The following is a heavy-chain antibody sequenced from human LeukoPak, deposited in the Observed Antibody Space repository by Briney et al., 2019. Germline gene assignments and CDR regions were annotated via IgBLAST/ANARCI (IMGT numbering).Heavy chain of an antibody. CDR2: IYYSGST. D-gene: IGHD3-10*01. CDR3: ARHNSPGGLLWFGELLGYFDY. J-gene: IGHJ4*02. Sequence: SETLSLTCTVSGGSISSSSYYWGWIRQPPGKGLEWIGSIYYSGSTYYNPSLKGRVTISVDTSKNQFSLKLSSVTAADTAVYYCARHNSPGGLLWFGELLGYFDYWGQGPLVTVSS. V-gene: IGHV4-39*01. CDR1: GGSISSSSYY.